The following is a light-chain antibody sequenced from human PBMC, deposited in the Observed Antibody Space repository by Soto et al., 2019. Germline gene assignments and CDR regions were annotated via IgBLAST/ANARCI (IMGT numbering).Light chain of an antibody. CDR2: ANN. Sequence: QPVLTQPPSVSGAPGQTVTISCTGSNSNVGGGYDVHWYQQLPGSAPKLLIYANNNRPSGVPDRFSGSKSGTSASLAITGLQAEDEADYYCQSYDPTLNVVFGGGTSLTVL. CDR3: QSYDPTLNVV. CDR1: NSNVGGGYD. V-gene: IGLV1-40*01. J-gene: IGLJ2*01.